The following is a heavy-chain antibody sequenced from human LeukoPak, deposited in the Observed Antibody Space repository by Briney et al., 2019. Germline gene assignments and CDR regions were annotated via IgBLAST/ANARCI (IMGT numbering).Heavy chain of an antibody. CDR2: IYPGDSDT. V-gene: IGHV5-51*01. J-gene: IGHJ4*02. Sequence: GESLKISCKGSGYSFTSYWIGWVRQMPGKGLEWMGIIYPGDSDTRYSPSFQGQVTISADKSISTAYLQWSSLKASDTAVYYCARRGPCTSTSCYEYFDYWGQGTLVTVSS. CDR1: GYSFTSYW. CDR3: ARRGPCTSTSCYEYFDY. D-gene: IGHD2-2*01.